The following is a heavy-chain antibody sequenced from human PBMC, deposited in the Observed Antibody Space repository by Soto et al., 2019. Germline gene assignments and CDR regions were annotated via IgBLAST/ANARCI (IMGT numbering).Heavy chain of an antibody. D-gene: IGHD1-7*01. V-gene: IGHV3-15*01. CDR3: NSGWNSDY. J-gene: IGHJ4*02. CDR2: IKRKTDGGTT. CDR1: GFTFSNAW. Sequence: GGSLRLSCAASGFTFSNAWMSWVRQAPGKGLEWVGRIKRKTDGGTTEYAAAVKGRFTISRDDSKNTLYLQMNSLKTEDTAVYYCNSGWNSDYWGQGTRVTVSS.